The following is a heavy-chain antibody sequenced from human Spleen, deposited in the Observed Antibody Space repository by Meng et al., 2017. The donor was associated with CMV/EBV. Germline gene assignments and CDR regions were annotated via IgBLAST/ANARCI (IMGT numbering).Heavy chain of an antibody. Sequence: GGSLRLSCEASGINLNSHWMTWVRQAPGKGLEWVANIKQDGSEKNYVDSVKGRFTISRDNDKNSLYLQMNSLRAEDTAVYYCARGGAARYYYYGMDVWGQGTTVTVSS. J-gene: IGHJ6*02. CDR1: GINLNSHW. CDR3: ARGGAARYYYYGMDV. V-gene: IGHV3-7*01. CDR2: IKQDGSEK. D-gene: IGHD4-17*01.